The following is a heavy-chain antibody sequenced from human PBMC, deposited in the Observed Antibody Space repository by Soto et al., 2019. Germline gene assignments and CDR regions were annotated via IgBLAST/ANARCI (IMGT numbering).Heavy chain of an antibody. CDR3: AKDRSSRFLSGLFIDV. CDR1: GFTFSSYA. CDR2: ISGSGGST. J-gene: IGHJ4*02. D-gene: IGHD3-3*01. V-gene: IGHV3-23*01. Sequence: GGSLRLSCAASGFTFSSYAMSWVRQAPGKGLEWVSAISGSGGSTYYADSVKGRFTISRDNSKNTLYLQMNSLRAEDTAVYYCAKDRSSRFLSGLFIDVSGPATLVTVSS.